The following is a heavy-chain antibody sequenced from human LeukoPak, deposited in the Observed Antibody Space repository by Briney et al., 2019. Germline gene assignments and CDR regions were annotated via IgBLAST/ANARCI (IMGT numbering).Heavy chain of an antibody. J-gene: IGHJ2*01. V-gene: IGHV3-23*01. CDR2: ISGRGDST. Sequence: GGSLRLSCAASRFTFSSYAMSWVRQAPGKGLEWVSTISGRGDSTYYADSVKGRFTISRDNSRNTLYLQMNTLRVEDTAVYYCAKAIAAPVWYFDLWGRGTLVTVSS. D-gene: IGHD6-13*01. CDR3: AKAIAAPVWYFDL. CDR1: RFTFSSYA.